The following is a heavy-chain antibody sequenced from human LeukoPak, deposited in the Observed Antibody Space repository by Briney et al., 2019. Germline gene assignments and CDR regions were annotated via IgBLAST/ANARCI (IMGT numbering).Heavy chain of an antibody. Sequence: PSETLPLTCTVSGGSISSVSSYWGWIRQPPGKGLEWIASVYYTGGTYYNPSLRSRVTISIDTPNNQFSLKLNSVTAADTAIYYCARRSGLFDPWGQGTLVTVSS. CDR1: GGSISSVSSY. V-gene: IGHV4-39*07. CDR2: VYYTGGT. J-gene: IGHJ5*02. CDR3: ARRSGLFDP.